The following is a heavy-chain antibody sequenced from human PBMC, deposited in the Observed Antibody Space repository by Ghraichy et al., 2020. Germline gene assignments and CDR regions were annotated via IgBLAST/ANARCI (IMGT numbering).Heavy chain of an antibody. Sequence: GGSLRLSCAASGFTFSSYAMSWVRQAPGKGLEWVSAISGSGGSTYYADSVKGRFTISRDNSKNTLYLQMNSLRAEDTAVYYCAKPLITGYSSGWYYFDYWGQGTLVTVSS. CDR2: ISGSGGST. J-gene: IGHJ4*02. CDR1: GFTFSSYA. V-gene: IGHV3-23*01. CDR3: AKPLITGYSSGWYYFDY. D-gene: IGHD6-19*01.